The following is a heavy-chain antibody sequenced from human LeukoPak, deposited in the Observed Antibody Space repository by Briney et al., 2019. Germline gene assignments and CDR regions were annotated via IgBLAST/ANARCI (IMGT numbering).Heavy chain of an antibody. CDR3: AKESVDDFWSGYYGYMDV. V-gene: IGHV3-23*01. Sequence: GGSLRLSCAASGFTFSSYAMSWVRQAPGKGLEWVSAISGSGGSTYYADSVKGRFTIFRDNSKNTLYLQMNSLRAEDTAVYYCAKESVDDFWSGYYGYMDVWGKGTTVTVSS. CDR2: ISGSGGST. J-gene: IGHJ6*03. CDR1: GFTFSSYA. D-gene: IGHD3-3*01.